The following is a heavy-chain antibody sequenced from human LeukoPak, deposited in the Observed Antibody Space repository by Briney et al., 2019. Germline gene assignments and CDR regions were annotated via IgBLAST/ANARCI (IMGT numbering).Heavy chain of an antibody. CDR2: IIPIFGTA. Sequence: AASVKVSCKASGYTFTSYYMHWVGQAPGQGLEWMGGIIPIFGTANYAQKFQGRVTITADESTSTAYMELSSLRSEDTAVYYCARDFGYSSSRGGFDPWGQGTLVTVSS. J-gene: IGHJ5*02. D-gene: IGHD6-6*01. CDR3: ARDFGYSSSRGGFDP. V-gene: IGHV1-69*13. CDR1: GYTFTSYY.